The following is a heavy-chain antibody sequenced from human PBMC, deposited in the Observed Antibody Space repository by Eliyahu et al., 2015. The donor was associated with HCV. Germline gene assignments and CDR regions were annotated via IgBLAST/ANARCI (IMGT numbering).Heavy chain of an antibody. J-gene: IGHJ6*03. CDR2: IRSKAYGGTT. D-gene: IGHD6-6*01. CDR1: GFTFGDYA. CDR3: TRDRVAARLKDYYYMDV. V-gene: IGHV3-49*03. Sequence: EVQLVESGGGLVQPGRSLRLSCTASGFTFGDYAXSWFRQAPGKGLGWVGFIRSKAYGGTTEYAASVKGRFTISRDDSKSIAYLQMNSLKTEDTAVYYCTRDRVAARLKDYYYMDVWGKGTTVTVSS.